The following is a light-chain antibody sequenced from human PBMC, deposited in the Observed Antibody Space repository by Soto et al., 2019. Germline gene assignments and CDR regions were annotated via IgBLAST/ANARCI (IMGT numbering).Light chain of an antibody. V-gene: IGLV2-11*01. CDR3: CLYAVTFYV. J-gene: IGLJ1*01. CDR2: DVS. CDR1: SSDVGTYDF. Sequence: QSVLTQPRSVSGSPGQSVTISCTGTSSDVGTYDFVSWYQQHPGKAPRLMIFDVSERPSGVPDRFSGSKYGNTASLTISGLQAEDEADYYGCLYAVTFYVFGAGTKLTVL.